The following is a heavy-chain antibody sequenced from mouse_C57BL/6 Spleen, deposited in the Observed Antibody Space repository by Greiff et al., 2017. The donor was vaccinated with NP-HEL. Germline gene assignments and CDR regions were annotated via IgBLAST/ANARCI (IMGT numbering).Heavy chain of an antibody. J-gene: IGHJ4*01. CDR3: ARRRLPYAMDY. Sequence: EVKLVESGGGLVKPGGSLKLSCAASGFTFSSYAMSWVRQTPEKRLEWVATISDGGSYTYYPDNVKARFTISRDNAKNNLYLQMSHLKSEDTAMYYCARRRLPYAMDYWGQGTSVTVSS. CDR1: GFTFSSYA. CDR2: ISDGGSYT. V-gene: IGHV5-4*03.